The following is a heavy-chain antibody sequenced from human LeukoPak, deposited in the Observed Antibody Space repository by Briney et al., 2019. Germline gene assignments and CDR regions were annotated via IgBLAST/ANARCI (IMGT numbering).Heavy chain of an antibody. D-gene: IGHD4-23*01. CDR2: ISTSGSDT. Sequence: GGSLRLSCAASGFTFSSYPMGWVRQAPGKGLECVSAISTSGSDTYYADPVKGRFTISRDNSKNTLYLQMNSLRAEDTAIYYCANGGNPTYLANWGQGTLVTVSS. CDR1: GFTFSSYP. J-gene: IGHJ4*02. CDR3: ANGGNPTYLAN. V-gene: IGHV3-23*01.